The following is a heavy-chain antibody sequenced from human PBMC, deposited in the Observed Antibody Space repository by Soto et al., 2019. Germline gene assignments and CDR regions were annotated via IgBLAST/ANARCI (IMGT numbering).Heavy chain of an antibody. D-gene: IGHD2-15*01. V-gene: IGHV4-31*03. CDR1: GGSISSGGYY. J-gene: IGHJ6*03. CDR2: IYYSGST. Sequence: QVQLQESGPGLVKPSQTLSLTCTVSGGSISSGGYYWSWIRQHPGKALEWIGYIYYSGSTYYNPSLKSRFTISVDTSKNQFSLKLSSVTAADTAVYYCARAVAIHYYYYYMDVWGKGTTVTVSS. CDR3: ARAVAIHYYYYYMDV.